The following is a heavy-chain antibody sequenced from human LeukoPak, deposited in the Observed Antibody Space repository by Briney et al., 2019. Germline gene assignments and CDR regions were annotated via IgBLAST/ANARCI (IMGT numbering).Heavy chain of an antibody. CDR1: GYTFTSYG. CDR3: TTDSGRSYFYFNF. Sequence: ASVKVSCKASGYTFTSYGISWVRQAPGQGLEWMGWISAYNGNTNYAQKFQGRVTVTEDTVTDTGYMELRSLTSDDTAVYFCTTDSGRSYFYFNFWSQGTLVTVSS. CDR2: ISAYNGNT. D-gene: IGHD3-10*01. V-gene: IGHV1-18*01. J-gene: IGHJ4*02.